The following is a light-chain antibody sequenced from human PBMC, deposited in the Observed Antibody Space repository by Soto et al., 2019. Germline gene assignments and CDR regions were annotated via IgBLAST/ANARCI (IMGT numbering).Light chain of an antibody. CDR3: QQYNNYSGLT. CDR2: GAS. J-gene: IGKJ4*01. Sequence: DIQMTQSPSSLSASVGDRVTITCRASQRINSYLNWYQQKPGKAPKLLIYGASNLQSGVPSRFSGSGSGAEFTLTISSLQPDDFATYYCQQYNNYSGLTFGGGTKVEI. CDR1: QRINSY. V-gene: IGKV1-39*01.